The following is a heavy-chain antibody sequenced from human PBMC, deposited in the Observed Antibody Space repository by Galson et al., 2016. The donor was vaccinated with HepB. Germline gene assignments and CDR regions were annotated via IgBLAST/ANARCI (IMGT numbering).Heavy chain of an antibody. V-gene: IGHV1-69*13. CDR3: ATGLQMATTTSDD. Sequence: SVKVSCKASGGTFSSYAFSWVRQAPGQGLEWMGGIILLFGTPSYAQNFQGRVTITADESTSTAYMELSSLRSEDTAMYYCATGLQMATTTSDDWGQGTLVTVSS. CDR1: GGTFSSYA. D-gene: IGHD5-24*01. J-gene: IGHJ4*02. CDR2: IILLFGTP.